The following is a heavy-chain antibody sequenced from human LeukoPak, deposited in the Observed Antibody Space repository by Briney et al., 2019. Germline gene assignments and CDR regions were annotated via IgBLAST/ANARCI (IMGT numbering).Heavy chain of an antibody. D-gene: IGHD3-10*01. CDR2: IIPIFGTA. J-gene: IGHJ4*02. CDR3: ARVKVKGGYYSYYFDY. Sequence: VASVKVSCKAPGGTFSSYAISWVRQAPGQGLEWMGGIIPIFGTANYVQKFQGRVTITADESTSTAYMELSSLRSEDTAVYYCARVKVKGGYYSYYFDYWGQGTLVTVSS. CDR1: GGTFSSYA. V-gene: IGHV1-69*13.